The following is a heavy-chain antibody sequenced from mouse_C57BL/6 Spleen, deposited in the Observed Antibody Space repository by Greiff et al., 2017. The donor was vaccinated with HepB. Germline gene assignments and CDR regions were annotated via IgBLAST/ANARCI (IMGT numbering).Heavy chain of an antibody. D-gene: IGHD2-4*01. Sequence: EVQLQESGEGLVKPGGSLKLSCAASGFTFSSYAMSWVRQTPEKRLEWVAYISSGGDYIYYADTVKGRFTISRDNARNTLYLQMSSLKSEDTAMYYCTRDYYDYGGTFDYWGQGTTLTVSS. CDR3: TRDYYDYGGTFDY. V-gene: IGHV5-9-1*02. J-gene: IGHJ2*01. CDR2: ISSGGDYI. CDR1: GFTFSSYA.